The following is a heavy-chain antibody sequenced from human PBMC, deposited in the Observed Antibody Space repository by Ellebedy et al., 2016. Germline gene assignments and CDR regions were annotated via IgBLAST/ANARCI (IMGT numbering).Heavy chain of an antibody. CDR1: GFTVSSNY. CDR2: IYSGGST. J-gene: IGHJ5*02. D-gene: IGHD6-19*01. Sequence: GGSLRLXXAASGFTVSSNYMSWVRQAPGKGLEWVSVIYSGGSTYYADSVKGRFTISRDNAKNSLYLQMNSLRAEDTAVYYCARDDSSGWYWTHDWFDPWGQGTLVTVSS. CDR3: ARDDSSGWYWTHDWFDP. V-gene: IGHV3-53*01.